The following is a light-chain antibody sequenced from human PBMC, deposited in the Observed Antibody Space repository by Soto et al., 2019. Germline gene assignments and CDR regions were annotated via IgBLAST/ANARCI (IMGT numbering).Light chain of an antibody. CDR2: GAS. V-gene: IGKV3-20*01. Sequence: EIVLTQSPGTLSLSPGERATLSCRASQSVSSSYLAWYQQKPGQAPRLLIYGASSRATGIPDRFSGSGSGTDFTLTITRLDPEDFAMYYCQQYGSSPRTFGQGTKAEIK. CDR1: QSVSSSY. J-gene: IGKJ1*01. CDR3: QQYGSSPRT.